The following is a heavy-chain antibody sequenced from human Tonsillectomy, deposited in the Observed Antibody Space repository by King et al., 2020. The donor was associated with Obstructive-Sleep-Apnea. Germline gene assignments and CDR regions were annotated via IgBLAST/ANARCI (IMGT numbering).Heavy chain of an antibody. D-gene: IGHD6-13*01. CDR3: ASTLSSSSWYFDY. CDR2: IYYSEST. CDR1: GGSISHYY. J-gene: IGHJ4*02. V-gene: IGHV4-59*01. Sequence: QLQESGPGLVKPSETLSLTCTVSGGSISHYYWSWIRQPPGKGLEWIGYIYYSESTNYNPSLKSRVTISVDTSKNQFSLKLSSVTAADTAVYYCASTLSSSSWYFDYWGQGTLVTVSS.